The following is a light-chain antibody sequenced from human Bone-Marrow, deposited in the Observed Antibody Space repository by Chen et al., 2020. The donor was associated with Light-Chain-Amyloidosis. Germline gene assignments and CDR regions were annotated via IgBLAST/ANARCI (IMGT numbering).Light chain of an antibody. CDR1: NIGSTS. Sequence: SYVLTQPSSVSVAPGQSATIAWGGNNIGSTSVHWYQQTPGQAPLLVVYDDSDRPSGIPNRLSGSNSGNTATLTISRVEAGDEADYYCQVWDRSSDRPVFGGGTKLTVL. CDR3: QVWDRSSDRPV. CDR2: DDS. V-gene: IGLV3-21*02. J-gene: IGLJ3*02.